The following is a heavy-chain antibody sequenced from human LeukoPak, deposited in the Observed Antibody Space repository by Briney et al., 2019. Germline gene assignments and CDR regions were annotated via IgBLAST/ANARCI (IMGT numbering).Heavy chain of an antibody. Sequence: SQTLSLTCTVSGGSISGGSYYWSWIRQPAGKGLEWIGRIYTSGSTNYNPSPKSRVTISVDTSKNQFSLKLSSVTAADTAVYYCARVLVTYYDFWSGHHNWFDPWGQGTLVTVSS. CDR2: IYTSGST. CDR3: ARVLVTYYDFWSGHHNWFDP. V-gene: IGHV4-61*02. D-gene: IGHD3-3*01. CDR1: GGSISGGSYY. J-gene: IGHJ5*02.